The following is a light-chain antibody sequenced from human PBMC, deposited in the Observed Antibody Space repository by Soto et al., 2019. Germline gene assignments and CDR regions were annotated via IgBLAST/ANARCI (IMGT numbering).Light chain of an antibody. Sequence: DIPMTQSPSTLSASVGDRVTITCRASQTISSWLAWYQRKPGKAPKLLIYKASTLKSGVPSRFSGSGSGTEFTLTISSLQPDDFATYYCQHYNSYSEAFGQGTKVDI. V-gene: IGKV1-5*03. CDR2: KAS. CDR3: QHYNSYSEA. J-gene: IGKJ1*01. CDR1: QTISSW.